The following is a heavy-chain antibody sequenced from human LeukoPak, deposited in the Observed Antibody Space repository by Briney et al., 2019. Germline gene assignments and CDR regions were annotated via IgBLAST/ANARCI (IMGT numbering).Heavy chain of an antibody. J-gene: IGHJ4*02. D-gene: IGHD6-13*01. CDR1: GFTFSSYW. CDR2: INKDGSST. Sequence: PGGSLRLSCAASGFTFSSYWMHWVRQAPGKGLVWVSRINKDGSSTNYADSVKGRFTISRDNAKNTLYLQMNSLRAEDTAVYYCARDPLNRIGAAEWWGQGTLVTVSS. V-gene: IGHV3-74*01. CDR3: ARDPLNRIGAAEW.